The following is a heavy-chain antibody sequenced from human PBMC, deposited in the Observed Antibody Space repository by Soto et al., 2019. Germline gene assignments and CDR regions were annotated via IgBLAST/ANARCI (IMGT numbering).Heavy chain of an antibody. CDR2: FSDSGST. CDR1: VDSISNYY. Sequence: SETLSLTCTVSVDSISNYYWSWIRQPPGKGLEWIAYFSDSGSTNYNPSLKSRVTISVDTSKNQFSLKLSSVTAADTAVYYCARDRQRIAATGWFDPWGQGTLVTVSS. D-gene: IGHD6-6*01. CDR3: ARDRQRIAATGWFDP. V-gene: IGHV4-59*01. J-gene: IGHJ5*02.